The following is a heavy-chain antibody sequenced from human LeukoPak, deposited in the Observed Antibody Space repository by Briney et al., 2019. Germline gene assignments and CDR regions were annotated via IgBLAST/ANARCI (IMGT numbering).Heavy chain of an antibody. D-gene: IGHD3-10*01. CDR2: FDPEDGET. V-gene: IGHV1-24*01. J-gene: IGHJ5*02. CDR1: GYTLTELS. Sequence: ASVKVSCKVSGYTLTELSMHWVRQAPGKGREWMGGFDPEDGETIYAQKFQGRVTMTEDTSTDTAYMELSSLRSEDTAVYYCATTLITMARGVIIPTNWFDPWGQGTLVTVSS. CDR3: ATTLITMARGVIIPTNWFDP.